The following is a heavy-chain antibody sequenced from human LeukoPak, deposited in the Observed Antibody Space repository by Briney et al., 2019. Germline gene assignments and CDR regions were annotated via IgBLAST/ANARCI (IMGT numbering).Heavy chain of an antibody. V-gene: IGHV2-26*01. Sequence: SGPTLVNPTETLTLTCTVSGFSLSNARMGVSWIRQPPGKALEWLAHIFSNDEKSYSTSLKSRLTISKDTSKSQVVLTMTNMDPVDTATYYCARISSYYDFWSGYYNYYMDVWGKGTTVTVSS. J-gene: IGHJ6*03. D-gene: IGHD3-3*01. CDR3: ARISSYYDFWSGYYNYYMDV. CDR1: GFSLSNARMG. CDR2: IFSNDEK.